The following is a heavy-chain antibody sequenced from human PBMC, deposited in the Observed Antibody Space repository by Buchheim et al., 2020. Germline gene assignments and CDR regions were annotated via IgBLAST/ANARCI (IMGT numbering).Heavy chain of an antibody. CDR2: INTDGSTT. CDR3: ARGQGYGMDV. J-gene: IGHJ6*02. V-gene: IGHV3-74*01. Sequence: EVQLVESGGGLVQPGGSLRLSCAGSGFTFSNYWMHWVRQAPGKGLVWVSHINTDGSTTTYADSVRGRFTSSRDNTQNTVVLQMNSLRAEDTAVYYCARGQGYGMDVWGQGTT. CDR1: GFTFSNYW.